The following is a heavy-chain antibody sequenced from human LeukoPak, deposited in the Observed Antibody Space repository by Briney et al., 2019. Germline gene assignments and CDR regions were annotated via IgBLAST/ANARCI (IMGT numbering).Heavy chain of an antibody. CDR3: ARGAATRKSGFYYYYMDV. D-gene: IGHD5-12*01. V-gene: IGHV3-21*01. CDR2: ITTGNSFL. CDR1: GFTFSSYN. J-gene: IGHJ6*03. Sequence: PGGSLRLSCAASGFTFSSYNVNWVRQAPGKGLEWVSSITTGNSFLYFADSVKGRFTIPRDHANNSLYPQMNSLRADDTAVYYCARGAATRKSGFYYYYMDVWGKGTTVTVSS.